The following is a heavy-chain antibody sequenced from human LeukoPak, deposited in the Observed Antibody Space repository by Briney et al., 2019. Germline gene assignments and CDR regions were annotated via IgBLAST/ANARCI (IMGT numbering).Heavy chain of an antibody. Sequence: XLXXXCTVSGGSISSGGYYWSWIRQHPGKGLEWXXYIYYSGSTYYNPSLKSRVTISVDTSKNQFSLKLSSVTAADTAVYYCARDRYDILTGTSLGSDPWGQGTLVTVSS. V-gene: IGHV4-31*03. J-gene: IGHJ5*02. CDR2: IYYSGST. CDR3: ARDRYDILTGTSLGSDP. D-gene: IGHD3-9*01. CDR1: GGSISSGGYY.